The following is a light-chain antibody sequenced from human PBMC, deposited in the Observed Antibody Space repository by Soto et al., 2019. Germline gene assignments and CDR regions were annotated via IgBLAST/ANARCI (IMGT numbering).Light chain of an antibody. CDR3: QQRSNWPLT. Sequence: DIQLTQSPAFLSASLGDRVTISCRASQGISSHLAWYQQKPGKAPELLIYAASTLQSGVPSRFSGSGSGTEVTLTISSLEPEDFAVYYCQQRSNWPLTFGGGTKVEIK. J-gene: IGKJ4*01. CDR2: AAS. V-gene: IGKV1-9*01. CDR1: QGISSH.